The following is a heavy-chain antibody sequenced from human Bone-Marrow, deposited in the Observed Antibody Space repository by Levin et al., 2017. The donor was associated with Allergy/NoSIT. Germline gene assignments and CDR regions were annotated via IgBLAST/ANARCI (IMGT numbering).Heavy chain of an antibody. V-gene: IGHV3-7*01. J-gene: IGHJ3*01. CDR2: IKGDGTVK. Sequence: GESLKISCAASGFAFSDSWMTWVRQAPGKGLEWVANIKGDGTVKNYVDSVKGRFTISRDNAKESLHLQMDSLRAEDSAVYYCVRDANHCSGKVCYDVFDLWGQGTRVTVSS. D-gene: IGHD2-15*01. CDR1: GFAFSDSW. CDR3: VRDANHCSGKVCYDVFDL.